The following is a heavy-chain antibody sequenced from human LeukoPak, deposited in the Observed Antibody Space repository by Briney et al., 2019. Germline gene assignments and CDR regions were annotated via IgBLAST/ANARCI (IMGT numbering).Heavy chain of an antibody. J-gene: IGHJ4*02. CDR2: ISYDGSNK. CDR1: GFTFGSYA. V-gene: IGHV3-30*04. Sequence: PGGSLRLSCAASGFTFGSYAMHWVRQAPGKGLEWVAVISYDGSNKYYADSVKGRFTISRDNSKNTLYLQMNSLRAEDTAVYYCARGDYTKWGYFDRCLDYWGQGTLVTVSS. CDR3: ARGDYTKWGYFDRCLDY. D-gene: IGHD3-9*01.